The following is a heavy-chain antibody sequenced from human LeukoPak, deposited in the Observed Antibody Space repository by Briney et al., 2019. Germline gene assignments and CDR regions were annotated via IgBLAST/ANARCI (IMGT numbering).Heavy chain of an antibody. Sequence: GGSLRLPCAASGFTFSSYAMSWVRQAPGKGLEWVSAISGSGGSTYYADSVKGRFTISRDNSKDTLFLQMNSLRAEDTAVYFCAKGSSSLGQYYYMDVWGKGATVTVSS. J-gene: IGHJ6*03. D-gene: IGHD3-10*01. CDR2: ISGSGGST. CDR3: AKGSSSLGQYYYMDV. CDR1: GFTFSSYA. V-gene: IGHV3-23*01.